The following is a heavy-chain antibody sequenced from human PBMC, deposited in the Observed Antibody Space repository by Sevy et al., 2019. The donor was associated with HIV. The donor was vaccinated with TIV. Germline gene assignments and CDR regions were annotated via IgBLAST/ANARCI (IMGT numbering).Heavy chain of an antibody. CDR2: VSGGGST. V-gene: IGHV3-23*01. J-gene: IGHJ2*01. CDR3: AKGNNDFWSGFRYFDL. CDR1: GLSFSSYA. Sequence: GGSLRLSCAASGLSFSSYAMGWVRQAPGKGLEWVSGVSGGGSTYYADSVKGRFTISRDNSKNTLYLQVNSLRVEDTAIFFCAKGNNDFWSGFRYFDLWGRGTLVTVSS. D-gene: IGHD3-3*01.